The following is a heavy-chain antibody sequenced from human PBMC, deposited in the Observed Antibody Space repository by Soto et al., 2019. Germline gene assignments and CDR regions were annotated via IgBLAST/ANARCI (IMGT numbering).Heavy chain of an antibody. Sequence: PSETLSLTCTVSGGSINNYYWSWIRQPPEKGLEWVGYIYDTGSPTYNPFPKSRVTMSVDTSKNQFSLELNSVTAADTAVYYCARVRAGYSSTRYDYWGQGTLVTVSS. J-gene: IGHJ4*02. CDR2: IYDTGSP. D-gene: IGHD6-13*01. CDR1: GGSINNYY. CDR3: ARVRAGYSSTRYDY. V-gene: IGHV4-59*01.